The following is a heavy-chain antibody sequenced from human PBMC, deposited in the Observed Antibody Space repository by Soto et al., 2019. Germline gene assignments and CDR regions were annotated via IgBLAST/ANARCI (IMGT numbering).Heavy chain of an antibody. CDR1: GGSFSGYY. Sequence: PSETLSLTCAVYGGSFSGYYWSWIRQPPGKGLEWIGEINHSGSTNYDPSLMSRVTISVDTSKNQFSLKLSSVTAADTAVYYCARSSPSITMIVVVIRGAFDIWGQGTMVTVSS. V-gene: IGHV4-34*01. CDR2: INHSGST. CDR3: ARSSPSITMIVVVIRGAFDI. J-gene: IGHJ3*02. D-gene: IGHD3-22*01.